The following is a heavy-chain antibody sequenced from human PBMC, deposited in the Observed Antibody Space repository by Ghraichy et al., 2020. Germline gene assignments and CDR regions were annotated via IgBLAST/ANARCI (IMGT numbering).Heavy chain of an antibody. Sequence: RLSCAASGFTFDNYAMSWVRQAPGKGLEWVSAISGSADRTYYADSLKGRFTISRDNSKNTLYLQMNSLRVEDTAVYYCAKVLNTVRSTIPEFDYWGQGTLVTVSS. CDR1: GFTFDNYA. V-gene: IGHV3-23*01. CDR3: AKVLNTVRSTIPEFDY. D-gene: IGHD5/OR15-5a*01. CDR2: ISGSADRT. J-gene: IGHJ4*02.